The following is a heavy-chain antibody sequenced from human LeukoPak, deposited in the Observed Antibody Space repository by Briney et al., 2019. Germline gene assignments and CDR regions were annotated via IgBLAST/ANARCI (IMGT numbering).Heavy chain of an antibody. D-gene: IGHD1-26*01. CDR2: FSGSGGST. V-gene: IGHV3-23*01. Sequence: GGSLRLSCAASGFTFSSYAMSWVRQAPGKGLEWVSAFSGSGGSTYYADSVKGRFTISRDNSKNTLYLQMNTLRAEDTAVYYCAKDGVVATMGSFGGYYFDYWGQGTLVTVSS. CDR3: AKDGVVATMGSFGGYYFDY. CDR1: GFTFSSYA. J-gene: IGHJ4*02.